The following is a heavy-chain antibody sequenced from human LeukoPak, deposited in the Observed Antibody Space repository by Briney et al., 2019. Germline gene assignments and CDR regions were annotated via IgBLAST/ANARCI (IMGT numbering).Heavy chain of an antibody. V-gene: IGHV3-7*01. Sequence: QPGGSLRLSCAASGFTFNDYWMTWVRQAPGKGLEWVAHIKQDGSERYYGDSVKGRFNISRDNAKNLVYLQMNSLGAEDTALYYCARGWNYAFRFDSWGQGTLVTVSS. D-gene: IGHD1-7*01. CDR3: ARGWNYAFRFDS. J-gene: IGHJ4*02. CDR1: GFTFNDYW. CDR2: IKQDGSER.